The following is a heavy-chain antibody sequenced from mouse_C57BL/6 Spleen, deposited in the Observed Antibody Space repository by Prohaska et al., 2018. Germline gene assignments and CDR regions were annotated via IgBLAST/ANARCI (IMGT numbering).Heavy chain of an antibody. D-gene: IGHD1-1*01. V-gene: IGHV1-7*01. CDR1: GPTFTSFS. CDR3: ARDSPAHFYYGMDV. Sequence: GAPFDVSFMASGPTFTSFSFHFGRPPPGTPLTWTAIINPIVGDTSYAQKFQGRVTMTRDTSTSTVYMELSSLRSEDTAVYYCARDSPAHFYYGMDVWGRGTMDT. CDR2: INPIVGDT. J-gene: IGHJ1*03.